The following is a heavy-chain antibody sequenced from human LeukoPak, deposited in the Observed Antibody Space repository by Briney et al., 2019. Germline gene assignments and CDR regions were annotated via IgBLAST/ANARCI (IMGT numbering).Heavy chain of an antibody. J-gene: IGHJ4*02. CDR2: IYYSGST. CDR1: GGSIGSTNYY. CDR3: AREVGSRYYFDY. Sequence: SETLSLTCTVSGGSIGSTNYYWGWIRQPPGKGLEWIANIYYSGSTYYNPSLKSRVTISVDTSKNQFSLRLNSVTAADTAVYYCAREVGSRYYFDYWGQGTLVTVSS. D-gene: IGHD6-13*01. V-gene: IGHV4-39*02.